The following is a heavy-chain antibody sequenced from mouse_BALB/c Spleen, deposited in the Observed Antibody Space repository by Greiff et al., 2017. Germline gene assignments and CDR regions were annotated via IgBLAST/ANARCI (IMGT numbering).Heavy chain of an antibody. D-gene: IGHD1-1*01. V-gene: IGHV5-6-5*01. CDR3: ARARRKEFITEGYAMDY. CDR1: GFTFSSYA. J-gene: IGHJ4*01. Sequence: EVKLVESGGGLVKPGGSLKLSCAASGFTFSSYAMSWVRQTPEKRLEWVASISSGGSTYYPDSVKGRITISRDNARNILYLQMSSRRSEDTAMYYYARARRKEFITEGYAMDYWGQGTSVTVSA. CDR2: ISSGGST.